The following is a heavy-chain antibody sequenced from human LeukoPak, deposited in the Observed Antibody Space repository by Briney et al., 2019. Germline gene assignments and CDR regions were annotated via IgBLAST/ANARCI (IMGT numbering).Heavy chain of an antibody. Sequence: SETLSLTCAVYGESFSGYYWSWIRQPPGKGLEWMGEIYHSGSTNYNPSLKSRVIISVDTSKNQFSLKLSSVTAADTAVYYCATSGGTLGPTNYFAYWGQGTLVTVSS. CDR2: IYHSGST. J-gene: IGHJ4*02. V-gene: IGHV4-34*01. D-gene: IGHD3-16*01. CDR1: GESFSGYY. CDR3: ATSGGTLGPTNYFAY.